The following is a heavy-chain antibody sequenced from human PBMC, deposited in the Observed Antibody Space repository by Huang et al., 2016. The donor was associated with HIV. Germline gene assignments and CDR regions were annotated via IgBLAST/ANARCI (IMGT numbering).Heavy chain of an antibody. J-gene: IGHJ5*02. V-gene: IGHV4-34*02. CDR2: INHLGIP. Sequence: QVHLQQWGAGLLKSAETLSLNCAVYGGSLSGYYWSWLRQTPGKGLEWIGEINHLGIPNYNPSLKSRVSISMDGSKKQFSLKLRSISDADTAVYFCARDATKNPRGWFDPWGQGTLVTVSS. CDR3: ARDATKNPRGWFDP. CDR1: GGSLSGYY. D-gene: IGHD3-10*01.